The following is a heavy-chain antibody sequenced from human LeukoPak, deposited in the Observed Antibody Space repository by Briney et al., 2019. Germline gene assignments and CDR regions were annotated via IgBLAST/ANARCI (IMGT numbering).Heavy chain of an antibody. CDR3: ALASLQDNFRRTSCNRLDN. D-gene: IGHD2-2*01. CDR1: GFTFSSYA. Sequence: GGSLRLSCAASGFTFSSYAMSWVRRAPGKGLEWVSAISGSGGSTYYADSVKGRFTISRDNSKNTLYLQMNSLRAEDTAVYYCALASLQDNFRRTSCNRLDNGGQGTRFTVPS. V-gene: IGHV3-23*01. CDR2: ISGSGGST. J-gene: IGHJ4*02.